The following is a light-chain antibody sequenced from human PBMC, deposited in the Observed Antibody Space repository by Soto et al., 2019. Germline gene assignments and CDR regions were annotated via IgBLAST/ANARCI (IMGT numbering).Light chain of an antibody. V-gene: IGLV1-51*01. Sequence: QSVLTQPPSVSAAPGQKVTISCSGSSSNIGNNYVSWYQQLPGTAAKLLIYDNNKRPSGIPDRFSGSKSGTSAALGITGLQTGDEADYYCGTWDNSLSAYVFGTGTKVTVL. CDR3: GTWDNSLSAYV. CDR2: DNN. CDR1: SSNIGNNY. J-gene: IGLJ1*01.